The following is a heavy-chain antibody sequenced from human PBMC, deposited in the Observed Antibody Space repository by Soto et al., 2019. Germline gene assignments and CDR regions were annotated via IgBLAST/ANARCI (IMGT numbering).Heavy chain of an antibody. V-gene: IGHV1-3*01. CDR2: INAGNGNT. CDR3: AREQQVGGVKGLLAY. Sequence: ASVKVSCKASGYTFTSYAMHWVRQAPGQRLEWMGWINAGNGNTKYSQKFQGRVTITRDTSASTAYMELSSLRSEDTAVYYCAREQQVGGVKGLLAYWGQGTLVTVSS. CDR1: GYTFTSYA. J-gene: IGHJ4*02. D-gene: IGHD3-16*01.